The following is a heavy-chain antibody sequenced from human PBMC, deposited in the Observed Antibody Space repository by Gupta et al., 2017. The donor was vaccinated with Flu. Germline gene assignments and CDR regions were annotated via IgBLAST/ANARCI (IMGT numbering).Heavy chain of an antibody. V-gene: IGHV3-15*01. CDR1: GLAFSNAW. D-gene: IGHD3-22*01. CDR3: TTHHYYDSSGYYSPPFDY. CDR2: IKSKTDGGTT. J-gene: IGHJ4*02. Sequence: EVQLVESGGGLVKPGGSLRLSCAASGLAFSNAWMSWVRQAPGKGLEWVGRIKSKTDGGTTDYAAPVKGRFTISRDDSKNTLYLQMNSLKTEDTAVYYCTTHHYYDSSGYYSPPFDYWGQGTLVTVSS.